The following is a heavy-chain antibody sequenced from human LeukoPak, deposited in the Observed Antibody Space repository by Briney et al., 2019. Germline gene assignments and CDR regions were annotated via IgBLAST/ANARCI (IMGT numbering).Heavy chain of an antibody. J-gene: IGHJ6*03. D-gene: IGHD6-13*01. CDR3: AKGFSSVWYYYYYMDV. Sequence: GGSLRLSCAASGFTFDDYAMHWVRQAPGKGLEWVSGISWNSGSIGYADSVKGRFTISRDNAKNSLYLQMNSLRAEDTAVYYCAKGFSSVWYYYYYMDVWGKGTTVTVSS. CDR2: ISWNSGSI. V-gene: IGHV3-9*01. CDR1: GFTFDDYA.